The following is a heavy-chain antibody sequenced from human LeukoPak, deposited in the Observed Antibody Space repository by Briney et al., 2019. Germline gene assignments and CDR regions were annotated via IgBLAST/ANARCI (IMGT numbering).Heavy chain of an antibody. D-gene: IGHD4-17*01. Sequence: SETLSLTCTVSGGSISSGGYYWSWIRQHPGKGLEWIGYIYYSGSTYYNPSLKSRVTISVDTSKNQFSLKLSSVTAADTAVYYCARDRGVTTVTTGFDYWGQGTLVTVSS. CDR1: GGSISSGGYY. CDR3: ARDRGVTTVTTGFDY. J-gene: IGHJ4*02. CDR2: IYYSGST. V-gene: IGHV4-31*03.